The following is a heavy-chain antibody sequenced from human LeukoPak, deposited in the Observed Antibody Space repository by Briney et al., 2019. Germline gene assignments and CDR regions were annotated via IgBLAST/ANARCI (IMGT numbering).Heavy chain of an antibody. D-gene: IGHD3-16*01. Sequence: GGSLRLSCAASGFTFSESWMSWVRQAPGKGLEWVANMNQDGSEKDYVDSVKGRFTISRDNARESLYLQMSSLRAEDTAVYYCATYTHWVAGDVWGHGTTVTVTS. V-gene: IGHV3-7*01. CDR3: ATYTHWVAGDV. CDR2: MNQDGSEK. J-gene: IGHJ6*02. CDR1: GFTFSESW.